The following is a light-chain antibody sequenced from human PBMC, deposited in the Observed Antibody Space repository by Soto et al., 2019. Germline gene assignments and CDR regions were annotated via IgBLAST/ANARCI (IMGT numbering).Light chain of an antibody. V-gene: IGKV3-20*01. CDR2: GAS. CDR1: QIVSNNY. Sequence: ENVLTPSPRTPSFSPGGKATPSLRALQIVSNNYLIWYQQKPGQAPRLLIYGASSRATGIPDRFSGSGSGTDFTLTINRLEPEDFAVYYCQQYSNSFLTFGGGTKVDIK. J-gene: IGKJ4*01. CDR3: QQYSNSFLT.